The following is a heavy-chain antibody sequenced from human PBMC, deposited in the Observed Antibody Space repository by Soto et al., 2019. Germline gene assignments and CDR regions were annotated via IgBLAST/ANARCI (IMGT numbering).Heavy chain of an antibody. CDR3: ARGVDLSSRWPDRWFDP. V-gene: IGHV4-59*01. CDR1: GGSISSYY. J-gene: IGHJ5*02. CDR2: IYYSGGT. Sequence: QVQLQESGPGLVKPSETLSLTCTVSGGSISSYYWSWLRQPPGKGLEWLGYIYYSGGTNYNPSLKSRVTIPVDTPKNQFSLKLSSVTAADTAVYYCARGVDLSSRWPDRWFDPWGQGTLVTVSS. D-gene: IGHD6-13*01.